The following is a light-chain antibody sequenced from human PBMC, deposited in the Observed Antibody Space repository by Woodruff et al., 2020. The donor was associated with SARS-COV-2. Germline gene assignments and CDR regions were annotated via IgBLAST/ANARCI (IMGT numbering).Light chain of an antibody. CDR2: AS. Sequence: ASQSFSGVPSRFSGSGSGTDFTLTINSLEAEDAATYYCHQSSSFPLTFGGGTKVEIK. J-gene: IGKJ4*01. CDR3: HQSSSFPLT. V-gene: IGKV6-21*01.